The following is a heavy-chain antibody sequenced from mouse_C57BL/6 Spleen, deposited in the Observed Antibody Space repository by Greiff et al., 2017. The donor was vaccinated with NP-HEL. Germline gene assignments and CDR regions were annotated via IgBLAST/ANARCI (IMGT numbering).Heavy chain of an antibody. D-gene: IGHD2-1*01. J-gene: IGHJ3*01. CDR3: AREGPYGNSAWFAY. CDR2: INPNNGGT. CDR1: GYTFTDYN. V-gene: IGHV1-22*01. Sequence: EVQLQQSGPELVKPGASVKMSCKASGYTFTDYNMHWVKQSHGKSLEWIGYINPNNGGTSYNQKFKGKATLTVNKSSSTAYMELRSLTSEDSAGYYCAREGPYGNSAWFAYGGQGTLVTVSA.